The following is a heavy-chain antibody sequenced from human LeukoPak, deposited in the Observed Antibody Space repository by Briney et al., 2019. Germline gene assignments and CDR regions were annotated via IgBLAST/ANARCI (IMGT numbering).Heavy chain of an antibody. CDR1: GFTFSDFN. D-gene: IGHD1-14*01. V-gene: IGHV3-21*01. Sequence: RSGGSLRLSCAASGFTFSDFNMNWVRQAPGKGLEWVSTISIASTRILYADSVKGRFTISRDNAKNSLYLQMNSLRAEDTAVYYCARGALGMSGRIVDAFDIWGRGTRVTVSS. J-gene: IGHJ3*02. CDR3: ARGALGMSGRIVDAFDI. CDR2: ISIASTRI.